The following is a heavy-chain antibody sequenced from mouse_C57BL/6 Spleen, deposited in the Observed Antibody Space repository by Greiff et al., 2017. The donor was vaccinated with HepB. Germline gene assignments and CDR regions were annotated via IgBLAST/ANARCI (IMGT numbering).Heavy chain of an antibody. D-gene: IGHD2-4*01. J-gene: IGHJ3*01. CDR2: IDPETGGT. Sequence: QVQLKESGAELVRPGASVTLSCKASGYTFTDYEMHWVKQTPVHGLEWIGAIDPETGGTAYNQKFKGKAILTADKSSSTAYMELRSLTSEDSAVYYCTRARLRAWFAYWGQGTLVTVSA. CDR3: TRARLRAWFAY. V-gene: IGHV1-15*01. CDR1: GYTFTDYE.